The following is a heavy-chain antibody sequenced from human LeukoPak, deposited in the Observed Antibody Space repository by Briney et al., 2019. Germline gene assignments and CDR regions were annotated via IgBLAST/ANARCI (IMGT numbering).Heavy chain of an antibody. D-gene: IGHD6-19*01. CDR3: ARLSWGRGAVADIDY. Sequence: SETLSLTCAVSGGSISSGGYSWSWIRQPPGKGLEWIGYIYHSGSTYYNPSLKSRVTISVDTSKNQFSLKLSSVTAADTAVYYCARLSWGRGAVADIDYWGQGTLVTVSS. CDR2: IYHSGST. J-gene: IGHJ4*02. CDR1: GGSISSGGYS. V-gene: IGHV4-30-2*03.